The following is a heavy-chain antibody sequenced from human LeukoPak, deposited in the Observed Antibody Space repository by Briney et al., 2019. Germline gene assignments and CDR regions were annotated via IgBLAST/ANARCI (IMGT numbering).Heavy chain of an antibody. CDR2: IKQDGSEK. CDR3: AREEIAVAGKFYYYYGMDV. Sequence: GGSLRLSCAASGFTFSSYAMSWVRQAPGKGLEWVANIKQDGSEKYYVDSVKGRFTISRDNAKNSLYLQMNSLRAEDTAVYYCAREEIAVAGKFYYYYGMDVWGQGTTVTVSS. J-gene: IGHJ6*02. CDR1: GFTFSSYA. D-gene: IGHD6-19*01. V-gene: IGHV3-7*01.